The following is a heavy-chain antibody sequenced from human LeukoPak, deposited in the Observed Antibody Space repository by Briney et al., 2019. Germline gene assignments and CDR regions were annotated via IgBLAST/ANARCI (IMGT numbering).Heavy chain of an antibody. Sequence: SETLSLTCTVSGGSISSSSYYWGWIRQPPGKGLEWIGSIYYSGSTYYNPSLKSRVTISVDTSKNQFSLKLSSVTAADTAVYYCARGPEGYGSGSYYYDYWGQGTLVTVSS. CDR3: ARGPEGYGSGSYYYDY. D-gene: IGHD3-10*01. V-gene: IGHV4-39*07. CDR1: GGSISSSSYY. J-gene: IGHJ4*02. CDR2: IYYSGST.